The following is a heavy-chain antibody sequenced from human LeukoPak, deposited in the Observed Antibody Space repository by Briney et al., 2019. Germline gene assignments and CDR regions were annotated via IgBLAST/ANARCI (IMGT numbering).Heavy chain of an antibody. Sequence: PGRSLRLSCAASGFTFSSYAMHWVRQAPGKGLEWVAVISYDGSNKYYADSVKGRFTISRDNSKNTLYLQTNSLRAEDTAVYYCAREESQAYGDYVGCFDYWGQGTLFTVSS. V-gene: IGHV3-30-3*01. CDR1: GFTFSSYA. J-gene: IGHJ4*02. CDR3: AREESQAYGDYVGCFDY. D-gene: IGHD4-17*01. CDR2: ISYDGSNK.